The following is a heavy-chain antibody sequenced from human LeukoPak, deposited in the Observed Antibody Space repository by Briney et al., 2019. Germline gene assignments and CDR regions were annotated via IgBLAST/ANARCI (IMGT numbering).Heavy chain of an antibody. Sequence: PGGSLRLSCAASGFTFSNYAMSWVRQAPGKGLEWVSSISGSGDNPYYADSVKGRFTISRDNSKNTLYLQMNSLRAEDTALYYCAKTGRGSDWFRLFDYWGQGTLVTVSS. J-gene: IGHJ4*02. CDR1: GFTFSNYA. CDR2: ISGSGDNP. D-gene: IGHD6-19*01. CDR3: AKTGRGSDWFRLFDY. V-gene: IGHV3-23*01.